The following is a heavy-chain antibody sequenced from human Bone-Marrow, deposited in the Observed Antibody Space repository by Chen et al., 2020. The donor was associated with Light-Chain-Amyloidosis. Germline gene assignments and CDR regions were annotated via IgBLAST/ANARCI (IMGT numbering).Heavy chain of an antibody. V-gene: IGHV3-33*01. Sequence: QVQLVESGGGVVQPGGSLRLSCLASGFTFNRHGMHWVRQAPGRGLEWVAVIWYDGTDKYYADSVKGRFTISRDNPENTVYLQMNSLRAEDTALYYCATEGRDPGYSYGYLNYWGQGTLVTVSS. CDR1: GFTFNRHG. CDR2: IWYDGTDK. D-gene: IGHD5-18*01. CDR3: ATEGRDPGYSYGYLNY. J-gene: IGHJ4*02.